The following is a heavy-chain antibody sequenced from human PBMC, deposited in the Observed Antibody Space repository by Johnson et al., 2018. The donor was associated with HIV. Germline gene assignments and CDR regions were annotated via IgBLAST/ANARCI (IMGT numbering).Heavy chain of an antibody. Sequence: VQLVESGGGVVQPGGSLRLSCAASGFTFSSYWMSWVRQAPGKGLEWVANIKQDGSEKYYVDSVKGRFTISRDNSKNTLYLQMNSLGLGDTAVYYCARDGSGHAVVVTATRRGYGFGLDMWGQGTMVTVSS. V-gene: IGHV3-7*01. J-gene: IGHJ3*02. CDR3: ARDGSGHAVVVTATRRGYGFGLDM. CDR2: IKQDGSEK. CDR1: GFTFSSYW. D-gene: IGHD2-21*02.